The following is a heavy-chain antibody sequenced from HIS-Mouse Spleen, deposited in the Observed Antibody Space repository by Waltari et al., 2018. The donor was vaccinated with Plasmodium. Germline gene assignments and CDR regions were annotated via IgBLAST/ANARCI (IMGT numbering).Heavy chain of an antibody. D-gene: IGHD7-27*01. V-gene: IGHV1-2*02. CDR1: GYTFTGYY. CDR2: INPNSGGT. Sequence: QVQLVQSGAVVKKPGASVKVSCKVSGYTFTGYYMHWFREAPGQGLEWMGWINPNSGGTNYAQKFQGRVTMTRDTSISTAYMELSRLRSDDTAVYYCARDPGTGDWYFDLWGRGTLVTVSS. J-gene: IGHJ2*01. CDR3: ARDPGTGDWYFDL.